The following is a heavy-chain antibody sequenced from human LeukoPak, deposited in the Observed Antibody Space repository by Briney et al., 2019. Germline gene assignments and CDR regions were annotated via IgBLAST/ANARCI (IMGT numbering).Heavy chain of an antibody. CDR3: ASHQPYYYDTRCYFYWYFDL. V-gene: IGHV4-4*02. CDR2: IYHSGHT. J-gene: IGHJ2*01. CDR1: GGFIGTTRW. Sequence: SGTLSLTCAVSGGFIGTTRWWSWVRQPPGKGLEWIGDIYHSGHTNYNPSLKSRLTISVDTSKNQFSLKLSSVTAADTAVYYCASHQPYYYDTRCYFYWYFDLWGRGTLVTVSS. D-gene: IGHD3-22*01.